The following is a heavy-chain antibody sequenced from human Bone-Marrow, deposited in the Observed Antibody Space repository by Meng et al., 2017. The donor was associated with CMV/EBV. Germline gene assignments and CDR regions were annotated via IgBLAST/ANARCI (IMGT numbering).Heavy chain of an antibody. V-gene: IGHV1-18*01. CDR2: ISAYNGNT. CDR3: ARDYCYYDFCFNWFDP. CDR1: GYTFTSYG. J-gene: IGHJ5*02. Sequence: ASVKVSCKASGYTFTSYGISWVRQAPGQGLEWMGWISAYNGNTNYAQKLQGRVTMTRDTSISTAYMELSRLRSDDTAVYYCARDYCYYDFCFNWFDPWGQGTLVTVSS. D-gene: IGHD3-3*01.